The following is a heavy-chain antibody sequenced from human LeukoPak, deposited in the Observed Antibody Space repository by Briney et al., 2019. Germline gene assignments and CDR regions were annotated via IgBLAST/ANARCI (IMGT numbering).Heavy chain of an antibody. Sequence: SVTVSFKGSGGTFLNYALSWVRQPPGQGLAWMGLTIPIFGTANNAQKFQGRVTITAGKSTSTAYMELSSLRSEDTAVYYCAREGLWFGELLYYFDYWGQGTLVTVSS. J-gene: IGHJ4*02. CDR2: TIPIFGTA. CDR3: AREGLWFGELLYYFDY. CDR1: GGTFLNYA. D-gene: IGHD3-10*01. V-gene: IGHV1-69*06.